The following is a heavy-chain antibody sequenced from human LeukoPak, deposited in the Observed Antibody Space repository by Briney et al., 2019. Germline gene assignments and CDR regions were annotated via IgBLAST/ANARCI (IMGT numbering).Heavy chain of an antibody. D-gene: IGHD6-6*01. CDR1: GFTVSSNY. Sequence: PGGSLRLSCAASGFTVSSNYMSWVRQAPGKGLEWVSVIYSGGSTYYADSVKGRFTISRDNSKNTLYLQMNSLRAEDTAVYYCARNEAARTYYYYYYYMDVWGKGTTVTVSS. J-gene: IGHJ6*03. V-gene: IGHV3-53*01. CDR3: ARNEAARTYYYYYYYMDV. CDR2: IYSGGST.